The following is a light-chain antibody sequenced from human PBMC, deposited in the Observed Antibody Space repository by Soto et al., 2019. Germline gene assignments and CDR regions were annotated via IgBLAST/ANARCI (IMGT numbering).Light chain of an antibody. CDR1: QSVLYSSNNKNS. V-gene: IGKV4-1*01. J-gene: IGKJ4*01. CDR2: GAS. CDR3: QQYYSTPLT. Sequence: DIVMTQSPDSLAVSLGERATINCKSSQSVLYSSNNKNSVAWYQQKPGQPPQLLIYGASTRESGVPDRFSGSGSGTDFTLTISSLQAEDVAVYYCQQYYSTPLTFGGGTKVDIK.